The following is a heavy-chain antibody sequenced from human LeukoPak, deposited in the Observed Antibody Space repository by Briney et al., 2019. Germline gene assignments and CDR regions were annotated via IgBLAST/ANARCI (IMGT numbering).Heavy chain of an antibody. CDR2: IRSKTDGGSI. CDR1: GFPFNNAR. Sequence: GGSLRLSCAASGFPFNNARMTWVRQAPGKGLEWVGRIRSKTDGGSIDYAASVKGRFTMSRDDSKNTLYLQMNSLKADDTAVYYCARDLKVGATLEYYYYYGMDVWGQGTTVTVPS. CDR3: ARDLKVGATLEYYYYYGMDV. V-gene: IGHV3-15*01. J-gene: IGHJ6*02. D-gene: IGHD1-26*01.